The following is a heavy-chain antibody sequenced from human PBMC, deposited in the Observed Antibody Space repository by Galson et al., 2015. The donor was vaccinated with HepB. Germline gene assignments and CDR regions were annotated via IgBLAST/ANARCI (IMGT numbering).Heavy chain of an antibody. V-gene: IGHV4-38-2*02. J-gene: IGHJ5*02. D-gene: IGHD5-24*01. CDR1: GYSISSGYY. CDR2: IYHSGST. CDR3: ARLSQRSRDGYNHESP. Sequence: SETLSLTCTVSGYSISSGYYWGWIRQPPGKGLEWIGSIYHSGSTYYNPSLKSRVTISVDTSKNQFSLKLSSVTAADTAVYYCARLSQRSRDGYNHESPWGQGTLVTVSS.